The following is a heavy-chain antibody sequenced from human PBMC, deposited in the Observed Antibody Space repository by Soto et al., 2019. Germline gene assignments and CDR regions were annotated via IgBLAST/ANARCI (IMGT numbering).Heavy chain of an antibody. J-gene: IGHJ5*02. CDR3: ARGKYSGSWYEGGWFDP. V-gene: IGHV1-69*01. D-gene: IGHD6-13*01. CDR1: GGTFSSYA. Sequence: QVQLVQSGAEVKKPGSSVKVSCKASGGTFSSYAISWVRQAPGQGLEWMGGIIPIFGTANYAQKFQGRVTITADESTSTAFMELSSLRSEDTAVYYCARGKYSGSWYEGGWFDPWGQGTLVTVSS. CDR2: IIPIFGTA.